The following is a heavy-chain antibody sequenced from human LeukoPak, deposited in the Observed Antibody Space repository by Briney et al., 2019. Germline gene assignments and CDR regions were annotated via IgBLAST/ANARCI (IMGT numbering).Heavy chain of an antibody. CDR3: ARHLRLYYDSSGGFDI. CDR1: GGSISSYY. J-gene: IGHJ3*02. Sequence: SETLSLTCTVSGGSISSYYWSWIRQPPGKGLEWIGYIYYSGSTNYNPSLKSRVTISVDTSKNQFSLKLSSVTAADTAVYYCARHLRLYYDSSGGFDIWGQGTMVTVSS. V-gene: IGHV4-59*08. D-gene: IGHD3-22*01. CDR2: IYYSGST.